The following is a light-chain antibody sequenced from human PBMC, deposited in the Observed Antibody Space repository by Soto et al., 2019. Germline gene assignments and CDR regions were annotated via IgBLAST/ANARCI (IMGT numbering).Light chain of an antibody. J-gene: IGKJ1*01. CDR1: QSVSGN. CDR3: QQYNNWPQT. Sequence: EIVMTQSPATVSVSPGERVTLSCRASQSVSGNLAWYQQKPGQAPRLLIYGASTRATGIPARFSGSGSGTKFTLTISSLQSEDFAVYYCQQYNNWPQTFGQGTKVDIK. V-gene: IGKV3-15*01. CDR2: GAS.